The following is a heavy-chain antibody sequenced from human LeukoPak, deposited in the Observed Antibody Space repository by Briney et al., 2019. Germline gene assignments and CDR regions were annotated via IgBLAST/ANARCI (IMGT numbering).Heavy chain of an antibody. Sequence: GGSLRLSCAASGFTFSRYRMNWVRQAPGKGLQWVSYISGDNDISHYADSMKGRFTISRDNAKNLLFLQMNSLTADDTAVYYCARGVFYYSANWFWYYFDRWGQGTLVTVSS. D-gene: IGHD3-10*01. J-gene: IGHJ4*02. CDR1: GFTFSRYR. CDR3: ARGVFYYSANWFWYYFDR. V-gene: IGHV3-48*04. CDR2: ISGDNDIS.